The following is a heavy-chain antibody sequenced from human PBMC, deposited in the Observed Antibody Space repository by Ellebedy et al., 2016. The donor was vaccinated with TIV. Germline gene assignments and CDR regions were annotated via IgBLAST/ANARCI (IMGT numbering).Heavy chain of an antibody. CDR3: AKLRLRDAFDI. CDR2: ISYDGSNK. Sequence: GGSLRLSCAASGFTFSGSAMHWVRQAPGKGLEWVAVISYDGSNKYYADSVKGRFTISRDNSKNTLYLQMNSLRAEDTAVYYCAKLRLRDAFDIWGQGTMVTVSS. D-gene: IGHD6-25*01. V-gene: IGHV3-30*18. CDR1: GFTFSGSA. J-gene: IGHJ3*02.